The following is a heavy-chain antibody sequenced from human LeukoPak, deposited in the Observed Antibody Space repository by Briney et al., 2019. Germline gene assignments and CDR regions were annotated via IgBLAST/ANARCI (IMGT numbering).Heavy chain of an antibody. CDR2: ISNDGSYI. J-gene: IGHJ4*02. D-gene: IGHD3-9*01. CDR1: GFIFSSWW. V-gene: IGHV3-74*01. Sequence: GGSLRLSCAASGFIFSSWWMLWFRRPPGKGLESVAHISNDGSYIVYADSVRGRFTISRDNAENTLYLQMHGLRPEDTGVYYCVTFGFDWSSSYWGQGAQVTVSS. CDR3: VTFGFDWSSSY.